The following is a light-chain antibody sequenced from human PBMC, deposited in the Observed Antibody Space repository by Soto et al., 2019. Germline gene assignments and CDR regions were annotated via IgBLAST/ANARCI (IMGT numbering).Light chain of an antibody. J-gene: IGLJ3*02. V-gene: IGLV1-47*01. CDR2: RNN. Sequence: QSVLTQPPSASGTPGQGVTISCSGSSSNIGSNYVYWYQQLPGTAPKLLIYRNNQRPSGVPDRFSGSKSGTSASLAISGLRSEDEAIYYCAAWDDSLSGVVFGGGTKLTVL. CDR3: AAWDDSLSGVV. CDR1: SSNIGSNY.